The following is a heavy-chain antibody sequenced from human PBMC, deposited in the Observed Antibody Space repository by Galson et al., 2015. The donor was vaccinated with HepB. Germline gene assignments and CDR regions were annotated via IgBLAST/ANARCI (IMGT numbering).Heavy chain of an antibody. CDR1: GITFSSYA. CDR2: IVDNGDAT. CDR3: VKDFPPVIEENMFDY. D-gene: IGHD2-21*01. J-gene: IGHJ4*02. V-gene: IGHV3-23*01. Sequence: SLRLSCAASGITFSSYAMSWVRQAPGKGLEWVSGIVDNGDATYYADSVKGRFTISRDNSKNTLYLQMNSLRAEDTAVYYCVKDFPPVIEENMFDYWGQGTLVIVSS.